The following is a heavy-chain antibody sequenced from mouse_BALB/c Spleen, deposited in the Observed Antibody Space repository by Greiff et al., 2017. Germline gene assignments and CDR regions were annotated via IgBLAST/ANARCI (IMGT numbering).Heavy chain of an antibody. CDR2: ISYSGST. CDR1: GYSITSDYA. D-gene: IGHD2-2*01. J-gene: IGHJ3*01. V-gene: IGHV3-2*02. CDR3: AIGYETWFAY. Sequence: EVKLQESGPGLVKPSQSLSLTCTVTGYSITSDYAWNWIRQFPGNKLEWMGYISYSGSTSYNPSLKSRISITRDTSKNQFFLQLNSVTTEDTATYYCAIGYETWFAYWGQGTLVTVSA.